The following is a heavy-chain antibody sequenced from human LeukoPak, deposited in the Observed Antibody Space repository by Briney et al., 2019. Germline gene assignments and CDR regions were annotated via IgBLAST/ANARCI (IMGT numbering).Heavy chain of an antibody. D-gene: IGHD1-26*01. CDR1: GFTFSSSA. J-gene: IGHJ4*02. CDR3: AKRGSQYYFEY. V-gene: IGHV3-23*01. Sequence: GGSLRLACAASGFTFSSSAMRWVRQAPGKGLEWVSAISGSGGGTYYADSVQGRFTISRDNSKNTLYLQMNSLRAEDTAVYYCAKRGSQYYFEYWGQGTLVTVSS. CDR2: ISGSGGGT.